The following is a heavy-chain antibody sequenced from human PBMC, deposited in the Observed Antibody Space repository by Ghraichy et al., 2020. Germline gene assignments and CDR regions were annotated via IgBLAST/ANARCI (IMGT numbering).Heavy chain of an antibody. CDR2: ITTSSDTI. CDR3: ARDVPTHSY. V-gene: IGHV3-48*04. J-gene: IGHJ4*02. CDR1: GFTFSSYS. Sequence: GESLNISCAASGFTFSSYSMNWVRQAPGRGLEWVSYITTSSDTIYYADSVKGRFTISRDDAKNSLYLQMNNLRAEDTAIYYCARDVPTHSYWGQGTLVTVSS. D-gene: IGHD1-26*01.